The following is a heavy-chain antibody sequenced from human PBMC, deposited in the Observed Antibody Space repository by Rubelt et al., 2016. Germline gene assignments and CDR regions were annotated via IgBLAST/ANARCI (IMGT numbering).Heavy chain of an antibody. CDR1: GGSFSGYY. Sequence: QVQLQQWGAGLLKPSETLSLTCAVYGGSFSGYYWSWIRQPPGKGLEWIGEINHSGSPNYNPSLKRRVTISVDTSTNQFSLKLSSVTAADTAVYYCARDFGSSTSCYYGVCYYGMDVWGQGTTVTVSS. D-gene: IGHD2-2*01. J-gene: IGHJ6*02. V-gene: IGHV4-34*01. CDR2: INHSGSP. CDR3: ARDFGSSTSCYYGVCYYGMDV.